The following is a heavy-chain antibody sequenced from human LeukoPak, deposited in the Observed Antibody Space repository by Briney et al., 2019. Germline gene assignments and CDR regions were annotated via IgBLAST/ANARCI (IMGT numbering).Heavy chain of an antibody. CDR3: ARSSVGLRRRTDY. CDR2: MNPNSGNT. V-gene: IGHV1-8*02. D-gene: IGHD3-22*01. Sequence: ASVKVSFTSSAYSFIISDNNWKRHATGQGLEWMGWMNPNSGNTGYAQKFQGRVTMTRSTYRNTAYMELSNLTSEDTTVYYWARSSVGLRRRTDYWGQGTLVTVSS. J-gene: IGHJ4*02. CDR1: AYSFIISD.